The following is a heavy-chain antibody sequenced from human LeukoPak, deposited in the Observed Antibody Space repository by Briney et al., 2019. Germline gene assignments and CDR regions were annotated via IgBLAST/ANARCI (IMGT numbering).Heavy chain of an antibody. V-gene: IGHV4-59*08. Sequence: SETLSLTCTVSGGSISSYYWSWIRQPPGKGLEWIGYIYYSGSTNYNPSLKSRVTISVDTSKNQFSLKLSSVTAADTAVYYCVSSGSTIFGVVIPDAFDIWGQGTMVTVSS. D-gene: IGHD3-3*01. CDR3: VSSGSTIFGVVIPDAFDI. CDR2: IYYSGST. CDR1: GGSISSYY. J-gene: IGHJ3*02.